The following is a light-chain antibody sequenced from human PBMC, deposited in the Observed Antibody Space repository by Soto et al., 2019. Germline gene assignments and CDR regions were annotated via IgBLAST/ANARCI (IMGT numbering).Light chain of an antibody. Sequence: EVVLTQSPGTLSLSPGERVTLSCRASQTINSRYLAWYQQKPGQAPRLLIFGASSRASGIPDRFSGSGSGTDFTLTISRLEPEDFAVYYCQQYGSSPYTFGQGSQLEIK. J-gene: IGKJ2*01. CDR2: GAS. V-gene: IGKV3-20*01. CDR1: QTINSRY. CDR3: QQYGSSPYT.